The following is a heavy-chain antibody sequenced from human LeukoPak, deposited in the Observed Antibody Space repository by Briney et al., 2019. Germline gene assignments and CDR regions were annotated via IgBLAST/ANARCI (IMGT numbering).Heavy chain of an antibody. D-gene: IGHD3-10*01. CDR2: ISWDGGST. V-gene: IGHV3-43*01. Sequence: GGSLRLSCAASGFTFSNYWMPWVRQVPGKGLVWVSPISWDGGSTYYADSVKGRFTISRDNSKNSLYLQMNSLRTEDTALYYCAKSMVSGSSHWYFDLWGRGTLVTVSS. J-gene: IGHJ2*01. CDR3: AKSMVSGSSHWYFDL. CDR1: GFTFSNYW.